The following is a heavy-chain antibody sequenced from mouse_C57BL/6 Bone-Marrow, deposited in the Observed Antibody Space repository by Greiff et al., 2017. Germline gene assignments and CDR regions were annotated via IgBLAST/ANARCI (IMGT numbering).Heavy chain of an antibody. D-gene: IGHD2-4*01. CDR2: SNPSSGYT. V-gene: IGHV1-7*01. CDR3: ACYDYDLGWFAY. CDR1: GYTFTSYW. Sequence: VQLQQSGAELAKPGASVKLSCKASGYTFTSYWMHWVKQRPGQGLEWIGYSNPSSGYTKYNQKFKDKATLTADKSSSTAYMQLSSLTYEESAVYYCACYDYDLGWFAYWGQGTLVTVSA. J-gene: IGHJ3*01.